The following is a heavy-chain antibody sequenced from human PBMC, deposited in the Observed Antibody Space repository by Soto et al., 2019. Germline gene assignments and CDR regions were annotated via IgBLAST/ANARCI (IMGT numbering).Heavy chain of an antibody. CDR2: IYYSGST. CDR1: GGSISSYY. V-gene: IGHV4-59*01. J-gene: IGHJ3*02. CDR3: ARRYGSAFDI. D-gene: IGHD3-10*01. Sequence: SETLSLTCTVSGGSISSYYWSWIRRPPGKGLEWIGYIYYSGSTNYNPSLKSRVTISVDTSKNQFSLKLRSVTAADTAVYYCARRYGSAFDIWGQGTMVTVSS.